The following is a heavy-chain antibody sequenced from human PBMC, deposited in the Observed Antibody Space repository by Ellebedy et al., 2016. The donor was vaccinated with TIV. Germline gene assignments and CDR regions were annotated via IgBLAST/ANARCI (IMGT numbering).Heavy chain of an antibody. V-gene: IGHV1-8*02. J-gene: IGHJ4*02. CDR3: ARGRRGARGDY. D-gene: IGHD1-26*01. CDR2: KNPDSGNA. Sequence: AASVKVSCKASGYTFTNSDITWVRQATGQGLAWMGWKNPDSGNAVYAQKLQGRVTMTRNTSISTAYMELSSLRSEDTAVYYCARGRRGARGDYWGQGTLVIVSS. CDR1: GYTFTNSD.